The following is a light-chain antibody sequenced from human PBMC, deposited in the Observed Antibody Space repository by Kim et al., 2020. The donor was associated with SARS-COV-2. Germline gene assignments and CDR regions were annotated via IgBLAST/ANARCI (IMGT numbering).Light chain of an antibody. CDR3: TSPDLRCNHCV. V-gene: IGLV3-19*01. J-gene: IGLJ6*01. CDR1: SLRSYY. Sequence: SSELPQDPAVSVALGQTVRITCQGDSLRSYYASWYQPKPCPAPVLVLYCNHHRPSGIPNRFSCSSSGNTASLPITFAQADAAAYYSLTSPDLRCNHCVFG. CDR2: CNH.